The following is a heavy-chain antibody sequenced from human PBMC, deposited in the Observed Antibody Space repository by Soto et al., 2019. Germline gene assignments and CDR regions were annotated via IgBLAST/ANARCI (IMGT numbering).Heavy chain of an antibody. V-gene: IGHV1-69*13. Sequence: GASVKVSCKASGGTFSSYAISWVRQAPGQGLEWMGGIIPIFGTANYAQKFQGRVTITADESTSTAYMELSSLRSEDTAVYYCARGDITIFGVVISRVPYGMDVWGQGTTVTVSS. D-gene: IGHD3-3*01. CDR1: GGTFSSYA. CDR2: IIPIFGTA. J-gene: IGHJ6*02. CDR3: ARGDITIFGVVISRVPYGMDV.